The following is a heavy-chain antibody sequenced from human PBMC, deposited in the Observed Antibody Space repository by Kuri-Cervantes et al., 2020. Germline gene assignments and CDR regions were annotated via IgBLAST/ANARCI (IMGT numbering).Heavy chain of an antibody. D-gene: IGHD1-7*01. CDR2: ISSSSSYI. V-gene: IGHV3-21*01. Sequence: GESLKISCAASGFTFSSYSMNWVRQAPGKGLEWVSSISSSSSYIYYADSVKGRFTISRDNAKNTLYLQMNSLRAEDTAVYYCAKFGTTGSYGMDVWGQGTTVTVSS. CDR1: GFTFSSYS. CDR3: AKFGTTGSYGMDV. J-gene: IGHJ6*02.